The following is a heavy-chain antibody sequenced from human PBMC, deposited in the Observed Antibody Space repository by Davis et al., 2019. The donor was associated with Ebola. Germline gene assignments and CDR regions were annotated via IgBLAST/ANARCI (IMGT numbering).Heavy chain of an antibody. J-gene: IGHJ6*04. Sequence: ASVKVSCKASGYTFTNYYMHWVRQAPGQGLEWMGMINPNDGRTIYAQKFQGRVTMTRDTSTSTVFMELSSLRSEDTAVYYCARAVSDYYGMDVWGTGTTVTVSS. CDR1: GYTFTNYY. V-gene: IGHV1-46*01. CDR3: ARAVSDYYGMDV. CDR2: INPNDGRT.